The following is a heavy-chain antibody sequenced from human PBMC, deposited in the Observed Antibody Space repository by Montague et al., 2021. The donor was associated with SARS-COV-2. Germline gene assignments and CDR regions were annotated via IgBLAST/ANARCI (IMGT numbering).Heavy chain of an antibody. V-gene: IGHV4-59*13. CDR3: ARFLVAGSVIYNWFDT. CDR1: GGSLSRYY. J-gene: IGHJ5*02. Sequence: SETLSLTCTVSGGSLSRYYWNWIRQPPGKGLEWIGHIYFTGSTNYNPSLRSRVTISADTSRNQFSLTLNSVTAADTAVYYCARFLVAGSVIYNWFDTWGQGALVTVSS. D-gene: IGHD6-19*01. CDR2: IYFTGST.